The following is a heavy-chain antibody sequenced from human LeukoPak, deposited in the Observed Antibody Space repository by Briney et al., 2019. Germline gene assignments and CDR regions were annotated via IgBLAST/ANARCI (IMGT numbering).Heavy chain of an antibody. V-gene: IGHV1-18*01. CDR3: AKDWHILTGRNCFDP. CDR2: VTSYNCDT. Sequence: ASVRVSCKASGYTFNNYGISWVRQAPGQGLEWVGWVTSYNCDTNYAQRFQGRVTISTDTSTSTAYMELRSLRFDDTAIYYCAKDWHILTGRNCFDPWGQGTLVTVSS. CDR1: GYTFNNYG. J-gene: IGHJ5*02. D-gene: IGHD3-9*01.